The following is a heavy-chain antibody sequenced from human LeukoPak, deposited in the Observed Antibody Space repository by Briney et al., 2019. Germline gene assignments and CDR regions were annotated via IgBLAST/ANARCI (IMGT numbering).Heavy chain of an antibody. J-gene: IGHJ4*02. Sequence: SETLSLTCTVSGGSISSYYWSWIRQPPGKGLEWIGYIYYSGSTNYNPSLKSRVTISVDTSKNQFSLKLSSVTAADTAVYYCARYYCTNTVCYYFDYWGQGTLVIVSS. V-gene: IGHV4-59*08. CDR2: IYYSGST. CDR3: ARYYCTNTVCYYFDY. D-gene: IGHD2-8*01. CDR1: GGSISSYY.